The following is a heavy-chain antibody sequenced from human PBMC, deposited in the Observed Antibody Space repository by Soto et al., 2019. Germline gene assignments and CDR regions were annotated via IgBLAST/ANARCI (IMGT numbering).Heavy chain of an antibody. V-gene: IGHV4-59*01. D-gene: IGHD4-17*01. CDR2: IYYSGST. J-gene: IGHJ4*02. CDR1: GGSISSYY. CDR3: ARETLKDYAVDY. Sequence: PSETLSLTCTVSGGSISSYYWSWIRQPPGKGLEWIGYIYYSGSTNYNPSLKSRVTISVDTSKNQFSLKLSSVTAADTAVYYCARETLKDYAVDYWGQATLVTVSS.